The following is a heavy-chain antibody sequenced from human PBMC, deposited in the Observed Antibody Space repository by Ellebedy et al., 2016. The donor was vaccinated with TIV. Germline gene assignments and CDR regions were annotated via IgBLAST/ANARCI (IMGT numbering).Heavy chain of an antibody. D-gene: IGHD5-24*01. CDR3: ARATSGFDY. J-gene: IGHJ4*02. Sequence: PGGSLRLSCAASGFTFSSHDMHWVRPPTGKGLEWVSGITSAGDTYYLSSVKGRFIISRDNAKNSLYIQMNSLRAEDTAVYYCARATSGFDYWGQGALATVSS. V-gene: IGHV3-13*01. CDR2: ITSAGDT. CDR1: GFTFSSHD.